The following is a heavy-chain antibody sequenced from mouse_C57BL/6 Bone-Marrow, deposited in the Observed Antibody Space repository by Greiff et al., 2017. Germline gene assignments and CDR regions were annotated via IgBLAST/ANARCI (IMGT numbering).Heavy chain of an antibody. CDR3: AGDQITTVVAPFAY. CDR1: GFTFSSYA. CDR2: ISDGGSYT. J-gene: IGHJ3*01. D-gene: IGHD1-1*01. Sequence: EVKLEESGGGLVKPGGSLKLSCAASGFTFSSYAMSWVRQTPEKRLEWVATISDGGSYTYYPDNVKGRFTISRDNAKNNLYLQMSHLKSEDTAMYYCAGDQITTVVAPFAYWGQGTLVTVSA. V-gene: IGHV5-4*01.